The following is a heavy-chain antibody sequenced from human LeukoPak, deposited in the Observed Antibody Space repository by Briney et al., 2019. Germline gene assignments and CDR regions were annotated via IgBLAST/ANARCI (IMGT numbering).Heavy chain of an antibody. D-gene: IGHD3-10*01. V-gene: IGHV4-30-2*01. CDR2: IYHSGST. J-gene: IGHJ4*02. CDR1: GGSISSGGYS. CDR3: ARDNGSGSYYFDY. Sequence: PSQTLSLTCAVSGGSISSGGYSWSWIRQPPGKGLEWIGYIYHSGSTYYNPSPKSRVTISVDRSKNQFSLKLSSVTAADTAVYYCARDNGSGSYYFDYWGQGTLVTVSS.